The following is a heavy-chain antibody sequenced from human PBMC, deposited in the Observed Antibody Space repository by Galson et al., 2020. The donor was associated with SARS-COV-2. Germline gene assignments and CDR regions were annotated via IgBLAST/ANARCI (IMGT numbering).Heavy chain of an antibody. CDR1: GGSISSYY. D-gene: IGHD4-17*01. CDR3: ARDYGDFHWYFDL. Sequence: SQTLSLTCTVSGGSISSYYWSWIRQPPGKGLEWTGYIYYSGSTNYNPSLKSRVTISVDTSKNQFSLKLSSVTAADTAVYYCARDYGDFHWYFDLWGRGTLVTVSS. V-gene: IGHV4-59*01. J-gene: IGHJ2*01. CDR2: IYYSGST.